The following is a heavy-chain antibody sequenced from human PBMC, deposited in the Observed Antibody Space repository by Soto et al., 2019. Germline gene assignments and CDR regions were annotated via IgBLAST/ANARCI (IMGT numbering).Heavy chain of an antibody. D-gene: IGHD1-26*01. J-gene: IGHJ4*02. CDR1: GYIFTNYW. Sequence: PGESLKISCKVSGYIFTNYWIAGVRQMPGKGLEWVGMIYPGDSDTKISPSFQGQVTISADKSLSTAYLQWNSLKASDTAMYFCARRGGSYAGPPDYWGQGTLVTVSS. CDR3: ARRGGSYAGPPDY. V-gene: IGHV5-51*01. CDR2: IYPGDSDT.